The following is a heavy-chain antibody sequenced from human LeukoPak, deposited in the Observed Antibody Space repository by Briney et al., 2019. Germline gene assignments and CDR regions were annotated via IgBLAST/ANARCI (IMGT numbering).Heavy chain of an antibody. CDR2: ITGSGDST. CDR1: GFTFSSYA. V-gene: IGHV3-23*01. J-gene: IGHJ4*02. CDR3: AKSPRDYHDYFDY. Sequence: GGSPRLSCAASGFTFSSYAMSWVRQAPGKGLEWVSAITGSGDSTNYADSVKGRFTISRDNSKNTVYLQINSLRAEDTAVYYCAKSPRDYHDYFDYWGQGTLVTVSS. D-gene: IGHD4-17*01.